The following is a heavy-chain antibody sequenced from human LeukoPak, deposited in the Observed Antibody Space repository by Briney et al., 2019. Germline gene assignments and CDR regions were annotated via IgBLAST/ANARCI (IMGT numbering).Heavy chain of an antibody. D-gene: IGHD2-15*01. CDR1: GFTFSSYW. J-gene: IGHJ5*02. Sequence: GGSLRLSCAASGFTFSSYWMHWVRQAPGKGLVWVSRINSGGSSTSYADSVKGRFTISRDNAKNTLYLQMNSLRAEDTAVYYCARDQEVVAATGWFDPWGQGTLVTVSS. CDR2: INSGGSST. CDR3: ARDQEVVAATGWFDP. V-gene: IGHV3-74*01.